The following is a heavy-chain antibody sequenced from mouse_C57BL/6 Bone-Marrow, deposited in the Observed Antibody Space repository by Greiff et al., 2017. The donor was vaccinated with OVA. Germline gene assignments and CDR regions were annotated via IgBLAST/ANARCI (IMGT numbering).Heavy chain of an antibody. J-gene: IGHJ2*01. CDR3: ARSVIYYGNYFDY. Sequence: VQLQQPGAELVMPGASVKLSCKASGYTFTSYWMHWVKQRPGQGLEWIGEIDPSDSYTNYNQKFKGKSTLTVDKSSSTAYMQLSSLTSEDSAVYYCARSVIYYGNYFDYWGQGTTLTVSS. CDR1: GYTFTSYW. CDR2: IDPSDSYT. D-gene: IGHD2-1*01. V-gene: IGHV1-69*01.